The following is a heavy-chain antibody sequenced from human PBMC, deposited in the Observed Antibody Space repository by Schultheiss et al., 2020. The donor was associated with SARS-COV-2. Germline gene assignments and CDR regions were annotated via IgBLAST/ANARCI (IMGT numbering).Heavy chain of an antibody. CDR1: GGSIGSYY. CDR3: ARRDYALDY. V-gene: IGHV4-59*08. Sequence: SQTLSLTCTVSGGSIGSYYWSWIRQPPGKGLEWIGYIYYSGSTNYNPSLKSRVTISVDTSKNQFSLKLSSVTAADTAVYYCARRDYALDYWGQGTLVTVSS. D-gene: IGHD4/OR15-4a*01. CDR2: IYYSGST. J-gene: IGHJ4*02.